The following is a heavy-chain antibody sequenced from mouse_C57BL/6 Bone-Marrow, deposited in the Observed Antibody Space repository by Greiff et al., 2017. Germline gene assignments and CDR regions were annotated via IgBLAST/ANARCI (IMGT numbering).Heavy chain of an antibody. J-gene: IGHJ3*01. Sequence: QVQLQPPGAELVKPGASVKLSCKASGYTFTSYWMQWVKQRPGQGLEWIGEIDPSDSYTNYNQKFKGKATLTVDTSSSTAYMQLSSLTSEDSAVSYCAKSYGSSYGFAYWGQGTLVTVAA. V-gene: IGHV1-50*01. CDR3: AKSYGSSYGFAY. CDR2: IDPSDSYT. CDR1: GYTFTSYW. D-gene: IGHD1-1*01.